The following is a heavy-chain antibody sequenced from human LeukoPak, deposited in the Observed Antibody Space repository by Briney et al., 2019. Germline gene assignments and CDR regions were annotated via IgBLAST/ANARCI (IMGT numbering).Heavy chain of an antibody. CDR2: IIPIFGTA. V-gene: IGHV1-69*05. J-gene: IGHJ4*02. CDR3: AADVYYYDSSGYFDY. CDR1: GGTFSSYA. D-gene: IGHD3-22*01. Sequence: SVKVSCKASGGTFSSYAISWVRQAPGQGLEWMGGIIPIFGTANYAQKFQGRVTITMDESTSTAYMELSSLRSEDTAVYYCAADVYYYDSSGYFDYWGQGTLVTVSS.